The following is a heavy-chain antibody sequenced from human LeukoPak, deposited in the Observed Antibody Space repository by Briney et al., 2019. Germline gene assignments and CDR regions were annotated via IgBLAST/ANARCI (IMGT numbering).Heavy chain of an antibody. D-gene: IGHD5-18*01. CDR1: GGTFSSYA. Sequence: SVKVSCKASGGTFSSYAISWVRQAPGQGLEWMGGIIPIFGTANYAQKFQSRVTITADESTSTAYMELSSLRSEDTAVYYCARDLCRYGYCYFDYWGQGTLVTVSS. V-gene: IGHV1-69*13. CDR3: ARDLCRYGYCYFDY. CDR2: IIPIFGTA. J-gene: IGHJ4*02.